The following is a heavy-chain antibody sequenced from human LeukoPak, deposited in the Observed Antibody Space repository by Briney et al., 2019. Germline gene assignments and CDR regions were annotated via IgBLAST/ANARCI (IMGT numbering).Heavy chain of an antibody. Sequence: GGSLRLSCAASGFTFSSYAMSWVRQAPGKGLEWVSGVSGSGGSIFYADSVKGRFTISRDNSKNTLYLQMNSLRAEDTAVYYCATPLEPLVRGVTSDYWGQGTLVTVSS. CDR1: GFTFSSYA. J-gene: IGHJ4*02. CDR3: ATPLEPLVRGVTSDY. D-gene: IGHD3-10*01. CDR2: VSGSGGSI. V-gene: IGHV3-23*01.